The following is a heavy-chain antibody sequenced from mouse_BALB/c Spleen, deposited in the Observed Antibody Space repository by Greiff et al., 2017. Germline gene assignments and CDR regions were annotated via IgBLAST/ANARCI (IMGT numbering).Heavy chain of an antibody. CDR1: GYAFSSYW. D-gene: IGHD1-1*01. CDR2: IYPGDGDT. J-gene: IGHJ2*01. CDR3: ARDFTTVVDY. V-gene: IGHV1-80*01. Sequence: QVQLQQSGAELVRPGSSVKISCKASGYAFSSYWMNWVKQRPGQGLEWIGQIYPGDGDTNYNGKFKGKATLTADKSSSTAYMQLSSLTSEDSAVYFCARDFTTVVDYWGQGTTLTVSS.